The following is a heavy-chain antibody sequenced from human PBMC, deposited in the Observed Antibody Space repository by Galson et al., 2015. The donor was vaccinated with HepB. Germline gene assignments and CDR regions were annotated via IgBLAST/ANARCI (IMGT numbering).Heavy chain of an antibody. CDR2: ISDGGDTT. CDR3: VKDWRGNTCDATCMGN. CDR1: GFTFITYT. J-gene: IGHJ4*02. Sequence: SLRLSCAASGFTFITYTMTWVRQAPGKGLEWVSSISDGGDTTYYADSVEGRFTISRDNSKNMVYLQLNSRRVEDTAIYYCVKDWRGNTCDATCMGNCGQGTLVTVSS. V-gene: IGHV3-23*01. D-gene: IGHD4-23*01.